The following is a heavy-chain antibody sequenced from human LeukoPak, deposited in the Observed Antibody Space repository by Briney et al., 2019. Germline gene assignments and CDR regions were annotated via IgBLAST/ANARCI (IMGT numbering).Heavy chain of an antibody. V-gene: IGHV4-30-4*01. CDR1: GGSISSGDYY. CDR2: IYYSGST. J-gene: IGHJ3*02. CDR3: ARGRFGVVITDAFDI. Sequence: SETLPLTCTVSGGSISSGDYYWSWIRQPPGKGLEWIGYIYYSGSTYYNPSLKSRVTISVDTSKNQFSLKLSSVTAADTAVYYCARGRFGVVITDAFDIWGQGTMVTVSS. D-gene: IGHD3-3*01.